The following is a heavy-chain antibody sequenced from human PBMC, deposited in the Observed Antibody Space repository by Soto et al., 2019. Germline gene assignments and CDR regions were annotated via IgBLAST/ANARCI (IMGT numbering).Heavy chain of an antibody. CDR2: IYHSGST. D-gene: IGHD3-22*01. CDR1: GGTISSGGYS. CDR3: ARGRYYDSSGYRSLALLDY. J-gene: IGHJ4*02. Sequence: PSETLSLTCAVSGGTISSGGYSWSWIRQPPGKGLEWIGYIYHSGSTYYNPPLKSRVTISVDRSKNQFSLKLSSVTAADTAVYYCARGRYYDSSGYRSLALLDYWGQGTLVTVS. V-gene: IGHV4-30-2*01.